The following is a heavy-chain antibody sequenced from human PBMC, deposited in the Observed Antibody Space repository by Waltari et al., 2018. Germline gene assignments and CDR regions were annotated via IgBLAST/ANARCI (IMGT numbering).Heavy chain of an antibody. CDR2: LYHSGGN. J-gene: IGHJ3*02. Sequence: QVQLQESGPGLVKPSGTLSLTCAVSGGSLSSSNWWSWVRQPPGKGQEWIGALYHSGGNKHKPSRRSRRTILVDTANNQLSLKLGSGTAADTAVYYCAGDPPLLADAFDSWGQGTMVTVSS. CDR3: AGDPPLLADAFDS. CDR1: GGSLSSSNW. D-gene: IGHD3-3*02. V-gene: IGHV4-4*02.